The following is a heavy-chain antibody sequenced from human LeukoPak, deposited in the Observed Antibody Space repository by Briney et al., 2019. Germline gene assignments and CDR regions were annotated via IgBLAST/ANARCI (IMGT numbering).Heavy chain of an antibody. Sequence: GGSLRLSCAASGFTFSSYAMHWVRQAPGKGLEWVAVISYDGSNKYYADSVKGRFTISRDNAENSLYLQMNSLRAEDTAVYYCARDGSYQLPLDYWGQGTLVTVSS. V-gene: IGHV3-30-3*01. CDR2: ISYDGSNK. J-gene: IGHJ4*02. CDR3: ARDGSYQLPLDY. D-gene: IGHD2-2*01. CDR1: GFTFSSYA.